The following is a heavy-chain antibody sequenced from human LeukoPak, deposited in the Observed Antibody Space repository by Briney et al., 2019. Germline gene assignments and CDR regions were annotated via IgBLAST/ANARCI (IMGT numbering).Heavy chain of an antibody. CDR1: GGTFSSYA. CDR3: ARNGGYSYGYDYYYYMDV. V-gene: IGHV1-69*13. Sequence: ASVKVSCKASGGTFSSYAISWVRQAPGQGLEWMGGIIPIFGTANYAQKFQGRVTITADESTSTAYMELSSLRSEDTAVYYCARNGGYSYGYDYYYYMDVWGKGTTVTISS. D-gene: IGHD5-18*01. CDR2: IIPIFGTA. J-gene: IGHJ6*03.